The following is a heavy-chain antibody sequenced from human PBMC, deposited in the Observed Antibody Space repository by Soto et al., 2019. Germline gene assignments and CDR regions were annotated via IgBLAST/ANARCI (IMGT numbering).Heavy chain of an antibody. CDR2: IHHTGST. J-gene: IGHJ4*02. CDR3: ARDVPYTSGLDY. Sequence: SETLSLTSVVSGGSVSRDGYYLSWIRQPPGKGLEWIGYIHHTGSTNYNPSLKSRVTISQDTSKSQFSLKLTSVTAADTAVYYCARDVPYTSGLDYWGQGTLVTVSS. V-gene: IGHV4-61*08. CDR1: GGSVSRDGYY. D-gene: IGHD6-19*01.